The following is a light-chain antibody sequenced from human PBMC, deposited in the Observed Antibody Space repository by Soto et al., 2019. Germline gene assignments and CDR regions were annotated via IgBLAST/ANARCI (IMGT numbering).Light chain of an antibody. CDR3: KPRSSWPT. CDR1: QTVSSQ. V-gene: IGKV3-11*01. CDR2: DAS. J-gene: IGKJ1*01. Sequence: LLTQSPATLSLSPGESATLSCRASQTVSSQLAWYQQKPGQAPRLLIYDASKRATGVPGRFSGSGFGTDFTLTISSLEPDDFGVYYCKPRSSWPTFGQGTKV.